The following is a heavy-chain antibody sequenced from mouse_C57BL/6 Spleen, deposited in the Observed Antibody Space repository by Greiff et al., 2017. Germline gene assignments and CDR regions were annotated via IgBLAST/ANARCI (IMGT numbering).Heavy chain of an antibody. CDR1: GYTFTSYW. V-gene: IGHV1-64*01. Sequence: QVQLQQPGAELVKPGASVKLSCKASGYTFTSYWMHWVKQRPGQGLEWIGMIHPNSGSTNYNEKFKSKATLTVDKSSSTAYMQLSSLTSEDSAVYYCARRGDGYYAGYAMDYWGQGTSVTVSS. D-gene: IGHD2-3*01. CDR2: IHPNSGST. CDR3: ARRGDGYYAGYAMDY. J-gene: IGHJ4*01.